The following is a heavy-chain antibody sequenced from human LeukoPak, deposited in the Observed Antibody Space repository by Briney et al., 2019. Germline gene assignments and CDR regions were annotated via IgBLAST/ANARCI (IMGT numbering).Heavy chain of an antibody. J-gene: IGHJ4*02. V-gene: IGHV3-48*03. CDR2: IGSSGTTI. CDR3: AREEGGNYFDA. D-gene: IGHD1-26*01. CDR1: GFTFSSYE. Sequence: GGSLRLSCAASGFTFSSYEMNWVRQALGKGLEWVSYIGSSGTTIYYADSVKGRFTISRDNAKNSLYLQMNSLRAADTAVYYCAREEGGNYFDAWGQGTLVTVSS.